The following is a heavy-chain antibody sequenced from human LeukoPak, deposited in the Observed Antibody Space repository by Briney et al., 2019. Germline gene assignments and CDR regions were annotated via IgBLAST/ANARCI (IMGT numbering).Heavy chain of an antibody. Sequence: SETLSLTCTVSGGSFSSGTYYWSWIRQPAGKGLQWIGRIYSSGSTNYNPSLKSRVTISVDTSKNQFSLKLSSVTAADTAVYYCARGWASNGFDYWGQGTLVTASS. CDR1: GGSFSSGTYY. D-gene: IGHD2-2*01. V-gene: IGHV4-61*02. CDR2: IYSSGST. CDR3: ARGWASNGFDY. J-gene: IGHJ4*02.